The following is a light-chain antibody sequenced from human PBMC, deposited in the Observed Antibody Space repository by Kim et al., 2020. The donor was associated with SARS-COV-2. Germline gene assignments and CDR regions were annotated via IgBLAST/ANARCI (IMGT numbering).Light chain of an antibody. V-gene: IGLV2-11*01. CDR1: SSDVGGYNY. Sequence: QSALTHPRSVSGSPGQSVTVSCTGTSSDVGGYNYVSWYQHHPGKAPKLMIYDVSERPSGVPDRFSGSKSGNTASLTISGLQAEDEADYYCCSYAGSDTFVFGGGTQLTVL. J-gene: IGLJ2*01. CDR2: DVS. CDR3: CSYAGSDTFV.